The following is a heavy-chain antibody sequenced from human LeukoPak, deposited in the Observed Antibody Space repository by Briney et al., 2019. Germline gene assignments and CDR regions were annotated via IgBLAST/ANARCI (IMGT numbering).Heavy chain of an antibody. Sequence: PGGSLRLSCAASGFTFSSYGMHWVRQAPGKGLEWVAVISYDGSNKYYADSVKGRFTISRDNSKDTLYLQMNSLRAEDTAVYDCAKVGYAVTKTDWYFELWGRGNLVTVSS. CDR1: GFTFSSYG. V-gene: IGHV3-30*18. J-gene: IGHJ2*01. CDR3: AKVGYAVTKTDWYFEL. D-gene: IGHD4-17*01. CDR2: ISYDGSNK.